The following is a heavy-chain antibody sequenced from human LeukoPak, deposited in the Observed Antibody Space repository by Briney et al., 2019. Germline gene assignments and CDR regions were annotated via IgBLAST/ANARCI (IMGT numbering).Heavy chain of an antibody. J-gene: IGHJ4*02. CDR1: GGSFSGYY. Sequence: SETLSLTCAVYGGSFSGYYWSWIRQPPGKGLEWIGEINHSGSTNYNPSLKSRVTISVDTSKNQFSLKLSSVTAADTAVYYCARGNSNYYDSSGYYPNPHFDYWGQGTLVTVSS. V-gene: IGHV4-34*01. CDR2: INHSGST. D-gene: IGHD3-22*01. CDR3: ARGNSNYYDSSGYYPNPHFDY.